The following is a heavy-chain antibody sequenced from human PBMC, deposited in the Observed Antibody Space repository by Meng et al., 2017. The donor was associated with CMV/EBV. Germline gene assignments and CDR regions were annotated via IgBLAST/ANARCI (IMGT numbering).Heavy chain of an antibody. CDR3: ARGTSYDFWSGYPPSSFDY. J-gene: IGHJ4*02. CDR2: ISAYNGNT. CDR1: GYTFTSYG. D-gene: IGHD3-3*01. V-gene: IGHV1-18*01. Sequence: ASLKVSCKASGYTFTSYGISWVRQAPGQGLEWMGWISAYNGNTNYAQKLQGRVTMTTDTSTSTAYLELRSLRSDDTAVYYCARGTSYDFWSGYPPSSFDYWGQGTLVTVSS.